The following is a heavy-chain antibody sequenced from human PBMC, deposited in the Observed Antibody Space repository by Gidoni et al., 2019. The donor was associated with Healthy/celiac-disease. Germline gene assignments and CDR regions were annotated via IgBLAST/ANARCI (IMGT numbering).Heavy chain of an antibody. CDR3: AKEYPSITMVRGGADY. J-gene: IGHJ4*02. V-gene: IGHV3-23*01. Sequence: EVQLLESGGGLVQPGGSLRLSCAASGFTFSSYAMSWVRQAPGKGLEWVSAISGSGGSTYYADSVKGRFTISRDNSKNTLYLQMNSLRAEDTAVYYCAKEYPSITMVRGGADYWGQGTLVTVSS. D-gene: IGHD3-10*01. CDR2: ISGSGGST. CDR1: GFTFSSYA.